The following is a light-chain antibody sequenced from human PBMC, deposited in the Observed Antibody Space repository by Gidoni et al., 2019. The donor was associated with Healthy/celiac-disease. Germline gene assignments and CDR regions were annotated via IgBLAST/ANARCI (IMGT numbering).Light chain of an antibody. CDR2: LGS. CDR1: QSLLHSNGYNY. CDR3: MQALQGLT. Sequence: DIVMTQSPLSLPVTPGEPASISCRSSQSLLHSNGYNYLDWYLQKPGQSPQLLIYLGSNRASGVPDRFSGSESGTDFTLKISRVEAEDVGVYYCMQALQGLTFGGGTKVEIK. J-gene: IGKJ4*01. V-gene: IGKV2-28*01.